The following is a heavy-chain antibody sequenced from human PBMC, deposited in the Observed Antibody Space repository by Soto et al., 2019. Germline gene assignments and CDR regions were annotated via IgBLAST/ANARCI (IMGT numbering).Heavy chain of an antibody. D-gene: IGHD5-18*01. J-gene: IGHJ4*02. V-gene: IGHV3-30-3*01. CDR2: ISYDGSNK. Sequence: GGSLRLSCAASGFTFSSYAMHWVRQAPGKGLEWVAVISYDGSNKYYADSVKGRFTISRDNSKNTLYLQMNSLRAEDTAVYYCARDQEVATVDTAMVNSFDYWGQGTLVTVSS. CDR3: ARDQEVATVDTAMVNSFDY. CDR1: GFTFSSYA.